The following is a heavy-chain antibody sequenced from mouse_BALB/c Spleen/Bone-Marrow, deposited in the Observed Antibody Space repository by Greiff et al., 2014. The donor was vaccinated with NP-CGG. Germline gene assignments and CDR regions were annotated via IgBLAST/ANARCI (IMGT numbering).Heavy chain of an antibody. CDR3: NARGDYDFDYFDY. J-gene: IGHJ2*01. Sequence: EVQLQQSXAELVRSGASVKLSCTASGFNIEDYYMHWVKQRPEQGLEWIGWIDPENGDTEYAPKFQGKATMTADTSSNTAYLQLSSLTSEDTAVYYCNARGDYDFDYFDYWGQGTTLTVSS. D-gene: IGHD2-4*01. CDR1: GFNIEDYY. V-gene: IGHV14-4*02. CDR2: IDPENGDT.